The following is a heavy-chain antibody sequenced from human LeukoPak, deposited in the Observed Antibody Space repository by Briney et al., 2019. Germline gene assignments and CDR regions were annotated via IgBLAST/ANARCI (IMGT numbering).Heavy chain of an antibody. D-gene: IGHD1-26*01. V-gene: IGHV1-2*02. CDR2: INPNSGGT. CDR1: GYTFTGYY. J-gene: IGHJ3*02. Sequence: GASAKVSCKASGYTFTGYYMHWVRQAPGQGLEWMGWINPNSGGTNYAQKFQGRVTMTRDTSISTAYMELSRLRSDDTAVYYCARDRSGYSGFGGGDAFDIWGQGTMVTVSS. CDR3: ARDRSGYSGFGGGDAFDI.